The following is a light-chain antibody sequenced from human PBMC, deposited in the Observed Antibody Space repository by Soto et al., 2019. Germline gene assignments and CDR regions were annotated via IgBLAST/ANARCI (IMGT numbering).Light chain of an antibody. CDR3: GTWDSSLSAVV. V-gene: IGLV1-51*01. CDR1: SSNIGNNY. J-gene: IGLJ2*01. Sequence: QSVLTQPPSVSAAPGQQVTISCSGSSSNIGNNYVSWYQQLPGTAPKLLIYDNNKRPSGIPDRFSGSKSGTSATLGITGLRTGDEADYYCGTWDSSLSAVVFGGGTKLTVL. CDR2: DNN.